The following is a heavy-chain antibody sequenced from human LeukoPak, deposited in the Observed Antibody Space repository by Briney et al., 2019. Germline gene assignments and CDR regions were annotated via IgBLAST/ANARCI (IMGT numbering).Heavy chain of an antibody. CDR3: AKINNDDDY. CDR1: GFTFTAFG. V-gene: IGHV3-30*18. Sequence: PGGSLRLSCAASGFTFTAFGIHWVRQAPGKGLEWVAAISPDGHTEYYIDSVKGRFTIPRDNSKNMIYLQMNSLRREDSAVYFCAKINNDDDYWGQGTLVTVSS. CDR2: ISPDGHTE. D-gene: IGHD1/OR15-1a*01. J-gene: IGHJ4*02.